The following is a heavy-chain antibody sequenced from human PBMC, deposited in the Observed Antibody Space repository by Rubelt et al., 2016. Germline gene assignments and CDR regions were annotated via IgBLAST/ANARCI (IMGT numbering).Heavy chain of an antibody. CDR2: IYDGDSP. CDR3: ARAKQQLVEYDY. Sequence: EVQLVESGGGLGQPGGSLRLSCAASGFTFSSYTMAWVRQGPGKGLEWVSFIYDGDSPEYADSVKDRFTISRDKSKNTLFVQINSLGAEDTAVFYCARAKQQLVEYDYWGQGTLVTVSS. J-gene: IGHJ4*02. CDR1: GFTFSSYT. D-gene: IGHD6-13*01. V-gene: IGHV3-66*01.